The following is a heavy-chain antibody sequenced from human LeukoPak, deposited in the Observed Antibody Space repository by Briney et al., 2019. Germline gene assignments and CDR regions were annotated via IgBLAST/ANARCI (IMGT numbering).Heavy chain of an antibody. V-gene: IGHV5-51*01. CDR2: INPGDSDT. CDR1: GYRFTSYW. CDR3: ARGLKGISGSYAYYYYYGMDV. D-gene: IGHD3-10*01. Sequence: PGESLKISCKGSGYRFTSYWIGWVRQMPGKGLEWMGIINPGDSDTRYSPSFQGQVTISADKSISTAYLQWSSLKASDTAMYYCARGLKGISGSYAYYYYYGMDVWGQGTTVTVSS. J-gene: IGHJ6*02.